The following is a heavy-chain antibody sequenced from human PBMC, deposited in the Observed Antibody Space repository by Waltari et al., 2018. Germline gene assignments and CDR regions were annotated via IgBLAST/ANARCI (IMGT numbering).Heavy chain of an antibody. CDR1: GGTFSSYA. CDR3: ARDHRSGYSSSWYWGLDY. V-gene: IGHV1-69*05. D-gene: IGHD6-13*01. CDR2: IIPIFGTA. Sequence: QVQLVQSGAEVKKPGSSVKVSCKASGGTFSSYAISWVRQAPGQGLEWMGGIIPIFGTANYGQKFQGRVTITTDESTSTAYMELSSLRSEDTAVYYWARDHRSGYSSSWYWGLDYWGQGTLVTVSS. J-gene: IGHJ4*02.